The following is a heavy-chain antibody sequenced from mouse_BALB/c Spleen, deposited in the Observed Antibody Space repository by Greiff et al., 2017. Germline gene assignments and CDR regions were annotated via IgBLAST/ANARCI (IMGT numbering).Heavy chain of an antibody. CDR2: ISYSGST. Sequence: DVQLVESGPGLVKPSQSLSLTCTVTGYSITSDYAWNWIRQFPGNKLEWMGYISYSGSTSYNPSLKSRISITRDTSKNQFFLQLNSVTTEDTATYYCARGNYYGSSYFDYWGQGTTLTVSS. J-gene: IGHJ2*01. CDR1: GYSITSDYA. CDR3: ARGNYYGSSYFDY. D-gene: IGHD1-1*01. V-gene: IGHV3-2*02.